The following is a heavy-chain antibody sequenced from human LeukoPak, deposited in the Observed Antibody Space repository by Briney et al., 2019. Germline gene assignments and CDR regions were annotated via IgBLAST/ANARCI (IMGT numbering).Heavy chain of an antibody. J-gene: IGHJ4*02. CDR2: IYSGGST. V-gene: IGHV3-53*01. CDR1: GFTVSSNY. CDR3: ARGPVDGYSYGFLDY. Sequence: QPGGSLRLSCAASGFTVSSNYMNWVRQAPGRGLEWVSVIYSGGSTYYADSVKGRFTISRDNSKNTLYLQMNSLRAEDTALYYCARGPVDGYSYGFLDYWGKGTLVTVSS. D-gene: IGHD5-18*01.